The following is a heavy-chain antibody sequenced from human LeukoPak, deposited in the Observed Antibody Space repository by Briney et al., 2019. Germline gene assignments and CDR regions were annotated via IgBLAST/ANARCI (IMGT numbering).Heavy chain of an antibody. V-gene: IGHV3-30*02. CDR2: IRYDGSNK. CDR3: ARDVDYDILTGSAPHKMLLN. Sequence: GGSLRLSCAASGFTFSSYGMHWVRQAPGKGLEWVAFIRYDGSNKYYADSVKGRFTISRDNAKNSLYLQMNSLRAEDTALYYCARDVDYDILTGSAPHKMLLNWGQGTMVTVSS. CDR1: GFTFSSYG. J-gene: IGHJ3*01. D-gene: IGHD3-9*01.